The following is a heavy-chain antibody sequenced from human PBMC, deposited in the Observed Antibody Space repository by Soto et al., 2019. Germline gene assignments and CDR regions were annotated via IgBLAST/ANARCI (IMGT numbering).Heavy chain of an antibody. CDR1: GGSISSTLYY. J-gene: IGHJ5*02. Sequence: SETLSLTCTVSGGSISSTLYYWGRIRQPPGKGLEWIGSTYSSGSIYYNPSLKSRATISVDTSKNQFSLKLSSVTAADTAVYYCARLKRISIFGVAHPPWFDPWGQGSLVTVSS. CDR2: TYSSGSI. CDR3: ARLKRISIFGVAHPPWFDP. D-gene: IGHD3-3*01. V-gene: IGHV4-39*01.